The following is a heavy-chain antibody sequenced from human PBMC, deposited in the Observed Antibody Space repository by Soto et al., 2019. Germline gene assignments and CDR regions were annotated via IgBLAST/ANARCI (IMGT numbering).Heavy chain of an antibody. CDR2: ISSDGTST. CDR1: GFTFSSYA. J-gene: IGHJ4*02. V-gene: IGHV3-74*01. CDR3: TRVPNCDSSSCYSYFDF. D-gene: IGHD2-2*01. Sequence: GGSLRLSCAASGFTFSSYAMHWVRQAPGKGPVWVSRISSDGTSTTYADSVKGRFTISRDNAKNTLYLQLNSLRAEDTAVYYCTRVPNCDSSSCYSYFDFWGQGALVTVSS.